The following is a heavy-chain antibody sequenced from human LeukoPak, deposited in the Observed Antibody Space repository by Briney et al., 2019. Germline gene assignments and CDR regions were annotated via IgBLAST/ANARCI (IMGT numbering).Heavy chain of an antibody. CDR1: GGSSSNYY. CDR2: IFTSGNT. Sequence: PSETLSLTCSVSGGSSSNYYWSWIRQPPGKGLEWIGNIFTSGNTKYNPSLKSRVSISVDTSKNQVSLNLTSVTAADTAVYYCARLWGGSSGNWKTGRPSYYYLDVWGTGTTVTVSS. J-gene: IGHJ6*03. CDR3: ARLWGGSSGNWKTGRPSYYYLDV. D-gene: IGHD1-1*01. V-gene: IGHV4-4*09.